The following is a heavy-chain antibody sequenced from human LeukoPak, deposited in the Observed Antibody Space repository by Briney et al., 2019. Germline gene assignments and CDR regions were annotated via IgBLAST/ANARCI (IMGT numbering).Heavy chain of an antibody. Sequence: ETLSLTCTVSGYSISSGYYWGWVRQAPGKGLEWVSVIYSGGSTYYADSVKGRFTISRDNAKNSIYLQMNSLGAEDTAIYYCARIGHDLYQTFDSWGHGTLITVSS. CDR1: GYSISSGYY. CDR2: IYSGGST. CDR3: ARIGHDLYQTFDS. V-gene: IGHV3-53*01. D-gene: IGHD1-1*01. J-gene: IGHJ5*01.